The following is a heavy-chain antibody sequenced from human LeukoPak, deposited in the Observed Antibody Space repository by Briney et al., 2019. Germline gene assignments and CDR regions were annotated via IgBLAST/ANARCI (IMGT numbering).Heavy chain of an antibody. V-gene: IGHV3-23*01. D-gene: IGHD3-22*01. CDR3: AKGSGYYDSSGSTLYYFDY. CDR1: GFTFSSYA. CDR2: ISGSGGNT. J-gene: IGHJ4*02. Sequence: QPGGSLRLSCAASGFTFSSYAMSWVRQAPGKGLEWVSAISGSGGNTYYADSVKGRFTISRDNSKNTQYLQMNSLRAEDTAVYYCAKGSGYYDSSGSTLYYFDYWGQGTLVTVSS.